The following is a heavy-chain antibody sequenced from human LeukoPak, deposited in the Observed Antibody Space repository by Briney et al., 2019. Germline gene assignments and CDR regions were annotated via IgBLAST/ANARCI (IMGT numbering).Heavy chain of an antibody. CDR1: GFTFSTYA. V-gene: IGHV3-23*01. D-gene: IGHD6-19*01. CDR3: AKDATRTSGWYYFDY. CDR2: INAVDSGT. Sequence: PGGSLRLSCAASGFTFSTYAMGWVRQAPGKGLEWVSGINAVDSGTYYADSVKGRFTISRDNSKNTLYLQMNSLRAEDTAVYYCAKDATRTSGWYYFDYWGQGALVTVST. J-gene: IGHJ4*02.